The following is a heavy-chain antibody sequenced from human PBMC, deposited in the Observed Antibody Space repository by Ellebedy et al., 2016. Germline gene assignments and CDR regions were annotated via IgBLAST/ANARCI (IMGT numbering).Heavy chain of an antibody. J-gene: IGHJ4*02. V-gene: IGHV4-34*01. CDR1: GGSFSGYY. Sequence: SETLSLXCAVYGGSFSGYYWSWIRQPPGKGLEWIGEINHSGSTNYNPSLKSRVTISVDTSKNQFSLKLSSVTAADTAVYYCARGGIRSGYWVRYWGQGTLVTVSS. D-gene: IGHD3-3*01. CDR3: ARGGIRSGYWVRY. CDR2: INHSGST.